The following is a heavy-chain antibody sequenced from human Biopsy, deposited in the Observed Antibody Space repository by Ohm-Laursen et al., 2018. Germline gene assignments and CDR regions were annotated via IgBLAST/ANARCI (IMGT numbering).Heavy chain of an antibody. J-gene: IGHJ4*02. D-gene: IGHD4-11*01. CDR2: IYYSGST. V-gene: IGHV4-39*01. Sequence: SETLSLTCTVSGGSITISSYYWGWIRQPPGKGLEWIANIYYSGSTFYNPSLKSRVTISVDTSKKQFSLNLSSGTAADTAVYYCARLDYSNYGFDYWGQGTLVTVSS. CDR3: ARLDYSNYGFDY. CDR1: GGSITISSYY.